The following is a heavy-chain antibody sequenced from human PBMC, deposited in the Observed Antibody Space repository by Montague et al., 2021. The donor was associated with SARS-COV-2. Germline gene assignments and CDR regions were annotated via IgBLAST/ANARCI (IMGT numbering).Heavy chain of an antibody. D-gene: IGHD3-10*01. V-gene: IGHV4-4*07. CDR3: AWGRFDFGAGRQGTIDF. CDR1: GDSITNHY. Sequence: SETLSLTCSVSGDSITNHYWSWIRKPAGKGLEWIGRMHFTGKTNSSPFFSSRITRSADTSKNQFSLKLTSVTAADTAIYFCAWGRFDFGAGRQGTIDFWGQGTLVTVSS. J-gene: IGHJ4*02. CDR2: MHFTGKT.